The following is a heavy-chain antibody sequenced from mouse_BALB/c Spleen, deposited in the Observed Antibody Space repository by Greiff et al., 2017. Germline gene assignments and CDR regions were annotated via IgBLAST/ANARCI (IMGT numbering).Heavy chain of an antibody. CDR2: IYPGDGDT. CDR3: ARDYYGNPYAMDY. Sequence: QVHVKQSGAELARPGASVKLSCKASGYTFTSYWMQWVKQRPGQGLEWIGAIYPGDGDTRYTQKFKGKATLTADKSSSTAYMQLSSLASEDSAVYYCARDYYGNPYAMDYWGQGTSVTVSS. D-gene: IGHD2-1*01. V-gene: IGHV1-87*01. J-gene: IGHJ4*01. CDR1: GYTFTSYW.